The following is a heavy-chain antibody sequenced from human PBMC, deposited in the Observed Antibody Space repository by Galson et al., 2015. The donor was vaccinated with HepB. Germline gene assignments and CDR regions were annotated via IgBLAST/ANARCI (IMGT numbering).Heavy chain of an antibody. CDR1: GDSVSSNSAA. CDR3: ARDEAAAGTDYFDY. J-gene: IGHJ4*02. Sequence: CAISGDSVSSNSAAWNRIRQSPSRGLEWLGRTYYRSKWYNDYAVSVKSRITINPDTSKNQFSLQLNSVTPEDTAVYYCARDEAAAGTDYFDYWGQGTLVTVSS. V-gene: IGHV6-1*01. CDR2: TYYRSKWYN. D-gene: IGHD6-13*01.